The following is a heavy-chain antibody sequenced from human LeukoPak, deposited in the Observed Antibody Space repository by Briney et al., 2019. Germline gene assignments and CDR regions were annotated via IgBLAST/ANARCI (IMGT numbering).Heavy chain of an antibody. J-gene: IGHJ5*02. D-gene: IGHD3-10*01. CDR3: ASEVTGRNAGWFDP. V-gene: IGHV3-53*01. Sequence: TGGSLRLSCAASGFTVSSNYMSWVRQAPGKGLEWVSVIYSGGSTYYADSVKGRFTISRDNSKNTLYLQMNSLRAEDTAVYYCASEVTGRNAGWFDPWGQGTLVTVFS. CDR2: IYSGGST. CDR1: GFTVSSNY.